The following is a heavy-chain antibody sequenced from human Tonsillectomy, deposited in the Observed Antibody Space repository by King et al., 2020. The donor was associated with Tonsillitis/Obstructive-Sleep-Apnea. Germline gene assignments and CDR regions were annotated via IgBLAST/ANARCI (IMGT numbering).Heavy chain of an antibody. CDR2: ISPYNGNT. CDR1: GYTFINYG. V-gene: IGHV1-18*01. Sequence: VQLVESGAEVKKPGASVKVSCKASGYTFINYGISWVRQAPGQGLEWMGWISPYNGNTNYAQKIQDRVTMTKDRSTNTAYMELRNLRSDDTAVYYCARGGVGYIYGDRPDWFDPWGQGTLVTVSS. J-gene: IGHJ5*02. CDR3: ARGGVGYIYGDRPDWFDP. D-gene: IGHD5-18*01.